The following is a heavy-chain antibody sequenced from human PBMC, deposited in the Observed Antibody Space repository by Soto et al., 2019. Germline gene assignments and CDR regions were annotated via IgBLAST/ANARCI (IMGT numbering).Heavy chain of an antibody. CDR3: ARVYSGYADARVGNWFAP. V-gene: IGHV1-18*01. CDR1: GYTFTSYG. Sequence: QVQLVQSGAEVKKPGASVKVSCKASGYTFTSYGISWVRQAPGQGLEWMGWISAYNGNTNYAQKLQGRVTMTTDTPTSTAYMELRSRRSDDTAVYYCARVYSGYADARVGNWFAPWGQGTLVTVSS. CDR2: ISAYNGNT. J-gene: IGHJ5*02. D-gene: IGHD5-12*01.